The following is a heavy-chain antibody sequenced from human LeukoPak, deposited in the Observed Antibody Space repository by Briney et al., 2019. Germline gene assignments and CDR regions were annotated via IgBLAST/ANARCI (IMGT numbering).Heavy chain of an antibody. D-gene: IGHD3-16*01. CDR1: GGSISSSYYY. CDR2: IYHDETT. CDR3: ARADIWGTSSSDVFDI. V-gene: IGHV4-39*07. Sequence: SETLSLTCTVSGGSISSSYYYWGWIRQPPGKGLEWIGEIYHDETTNYCPSLKSRVTISVDKSKNHFSLKLSAVTAADTAVYYCARADIWGTSSSDVFDIGGKGKMVTVSS. J-gene: IGHJ3*02.